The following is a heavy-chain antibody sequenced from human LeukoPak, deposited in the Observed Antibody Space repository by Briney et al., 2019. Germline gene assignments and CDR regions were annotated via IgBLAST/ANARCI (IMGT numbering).Heavy chain of an antibody. V-gene: IGHV4-34*01. CDR2: IHHSGST. D-gene: IGHD3-10*01. Sequence: PSETLSLTCAVYGGSFSGYYWSWIRQPPGKGLEWSGEIHHSGSTNYNPSLKGRVTISVDTSKNQFSLKLSSVTPADTAVYYCARIWPDNWGQGTLVIVSS. CDR1: GGSFSGYY. CDR3: ARIWPDN. J-gene: IGHJ4*02.